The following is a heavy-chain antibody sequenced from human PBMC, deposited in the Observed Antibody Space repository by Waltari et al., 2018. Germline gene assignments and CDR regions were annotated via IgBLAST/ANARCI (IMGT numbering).Heavy chain of an antibody. CDR1: GFTLSNYW. Sequence: EVQLVESGGGLVQHGGSLRLSCAVSGFTLSNYWMGWVRQAPGKGLEWVAGIKEDGSRKDYVDSVKGRFTISRDNAKSTLYLQMNSLRAEDTAVFYCVRNRGWQQFDFWGQGTLVTVSS. D-gene: IGHD2-15*01. CDR3: VRNRGWQQFDF. J-gene: IGHJ4*02. V-gene: IGHV3-7*01. CDR2: IKEDGSRK.